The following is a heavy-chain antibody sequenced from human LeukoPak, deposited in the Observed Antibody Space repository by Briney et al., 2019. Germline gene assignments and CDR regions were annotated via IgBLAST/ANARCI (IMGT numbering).Heavy chain of an antibody. Sequence: GASVKVSCKASGYTFTSYGISWVRQAPGQGLEWMGWISAYNGNTNYAQKLQGRVTMTTDTSTSTAYMELRSLRSDDTAVYYCARYVPIAAAGNLFDYWGQGTLVTVSS. V-gene: IGHV1-18*01. CDR1: GYTFTSYG. J-gene: IGHJ4*02. CDR2: ISAYNGNT. CDR3: ARYVPIAAAGNLFDY. D-gene: IGHD6-13*01.